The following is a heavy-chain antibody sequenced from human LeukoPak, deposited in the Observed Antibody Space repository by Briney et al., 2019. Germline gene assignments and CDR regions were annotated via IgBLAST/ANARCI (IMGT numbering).Heavy chain of an antibody. J-gene: IGHJ4*02. CDR2: ISGSGGST. CDR3: AKGASSSSAPLSGSQLFDY. D-gene: IGHD6-6*01. Sequence: GGSLRLSCAASGFTFSSYAMSWVRQAPGKGLEWVSAISGSGGSTYYADSVKDRFTISRDNSKNTLYLQMNSLGADDTAVYYCAKGASSSSAPLSGSQLFDYWGQGTLVTVSS. CDR1: GFTFSSYA. V-gene: IGHV3-23*01.